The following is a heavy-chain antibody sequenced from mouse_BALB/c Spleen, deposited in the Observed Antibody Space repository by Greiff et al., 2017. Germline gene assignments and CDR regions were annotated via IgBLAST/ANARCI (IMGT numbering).Heavy chain of an antibody. D-gene: IGHD2-1*01. J-gene: IGHJ3*01. Sequence: VHLVESGPGLVAPSQSLSITCTVSGFSLSRYSVHWVRQPPGKGLEWLGMIWGGGSTDYNSALKSRLSISKDNSKSQVFLKMNSLQTDDTAMYYCARNDYGNPAWFAYWGQGTLVTVSA. CDR1: GFSLSRYS. V-gene: IGHV2-6-4*01. CDR3: ARNDYGNPAWFAY. CDR2: IWGGGST.